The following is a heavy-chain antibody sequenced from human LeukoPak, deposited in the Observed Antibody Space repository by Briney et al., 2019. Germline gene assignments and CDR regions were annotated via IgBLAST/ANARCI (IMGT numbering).Heavy chain of an antibody. CDR1: SGSIRSDHW. V-gene: IGHV4-4*01. J-gene: IGHJ3*01. CDR3: GSGARNAFDV. Sequence: AVTVSLTCTVSSGSIRSDHWWSSARQPPGNSLDWIGEICHIGGTISKPCLKRLVAMSADKCRHRLSLNLRSMTAAYTTVYLCGSGARNAFDVWGPGTKVIVSS. CDR2: ICHIGGT. D-gene: IGHD1-26*01.